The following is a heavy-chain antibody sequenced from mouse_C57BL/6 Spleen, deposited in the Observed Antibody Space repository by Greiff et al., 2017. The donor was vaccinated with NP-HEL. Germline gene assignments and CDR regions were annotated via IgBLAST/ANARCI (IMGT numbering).Heavy chain of an antibody. V-gene: IGHV1-61*01. CDR2: IYPSDSET. Sequence: QVQLQQSGPELVRPGSSVKLSCKASGYTFTSYWMDWVKQRPGQGLEWIGNIYPSDSETHYNQKFKDKATLTVDKSSSTAYMQLSSLTSEDSAVYYCARLGDYDDDGKYYFDCWGQGTTLTVSS. J-gene: IGHJ2*01. D-gene: IGHD2-4*01. CDR1: GYTFTSYW. CDR3: ARLGDYDDDGKYYFDC.